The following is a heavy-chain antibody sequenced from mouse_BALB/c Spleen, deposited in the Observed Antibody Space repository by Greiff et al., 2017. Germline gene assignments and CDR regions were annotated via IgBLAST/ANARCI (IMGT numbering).Heavy chain of an antibody. CDR3: NAGGFAY. Sequence: VQLQQSGAELVRSGASVKLSCTASGFNIKDYYMHWVKQRPEQGLEWIGWIDPENGDTEYAPKFQGKATMAADTSSNTAYLQLISLTSEDTAVYYCNAGGFAYWGQGTLVTVSA. CDR2: IDPENGDT. V-gene: IGHV14-4*02. J-gene: IGHJ3*01. CDR1: GFNIKDYY.